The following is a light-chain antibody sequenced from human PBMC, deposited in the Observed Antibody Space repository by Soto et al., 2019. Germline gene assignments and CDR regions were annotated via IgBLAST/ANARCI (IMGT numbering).Light chain of an antibody. J-gene: IGKJ5*01. CDR1: LSVANF. Sequence: PGEIAPLSCIDSLSVANFVAWYQQKPGQAPRLLIYGAFNRATGIPARFSGSGSGTDFTLTISSLEPEDSAVYYCQQRNIWPPVTFGHGTRLEIK. V-gene: IGKV3-11*01. CDR2: GAF. CDR3: QQRNIWPPVT.